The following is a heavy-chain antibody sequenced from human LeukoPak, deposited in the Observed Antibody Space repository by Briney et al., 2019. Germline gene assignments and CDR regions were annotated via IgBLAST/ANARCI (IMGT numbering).Heavy chain of an antibody. CDR3: AKTQWKVGATDYFDY. CDR2: ISAYNGNT. J-gene: IGHJ4*02. V-gene: IGHV1-18*01. Sequence: ASVKVSCKASGYTFTSYGISWVRQAPGQGLEWMGWISAYNGNTNYAQKLQGRVTMTTDTSTSTAYMELRSLRSDDTAVYYCAKTQWKVGATDYFDYWGQGILVAVSS. D-gene: IGHD1-26*01. CDR1: GYTFTSYG.